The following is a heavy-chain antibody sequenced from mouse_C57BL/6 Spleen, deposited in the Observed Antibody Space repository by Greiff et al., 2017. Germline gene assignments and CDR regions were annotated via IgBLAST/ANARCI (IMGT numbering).Heavy chain of an antibody. D-gene: IGHD2-3*01. Sequence: VQLQQSGAELARPGASVKLSCKASGYTFTSYGISWVKQRTGQGLEWIGEIYPRSGNTYYNEKFKGKATLTADKSSSTAYMELRSLTSEDSSVYFGARGPDGYYDYAMDYWGQGTSVTVSS. CDR1: GYTFTSYG. J-gene: IGHJ4*01. CDR3: ARGPDGYYDYAMDY. CDR2: IYPRSGNT. V-gene: IGHV1-81*01.